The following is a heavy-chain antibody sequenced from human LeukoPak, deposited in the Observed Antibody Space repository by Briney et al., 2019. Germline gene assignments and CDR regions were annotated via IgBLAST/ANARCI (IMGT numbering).Heavy chain of an antibody. CDR1: GGSISSSSYY. CDR3: ARDRQQLIYDAFDI. V-gene: IGHV4-39*07. Sequence: SETLPLTCTVSGGSISSSSYYWGWIRQPPGKGLEWIGSIYYSGSTYYNPSLKSRVTISVDTSKNQFSLKLSSVTAADTAVYYCARDRQQLIYDAFDIWGQGTMFTVSS. CDR2: IYYSGST. J-gene: IGHJ3*02. D-gene: IGHD6-13*01.